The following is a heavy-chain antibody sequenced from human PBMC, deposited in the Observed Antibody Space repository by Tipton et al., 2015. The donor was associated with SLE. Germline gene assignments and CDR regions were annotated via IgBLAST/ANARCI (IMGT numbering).Heavy chain of an antibody. CDR2: ISSSGSTI. CDR3: ARVGGNG. D-gene: IGHD4-23*01. CDR1: GYSISSGYY. J-gene: IGHJ4*02. Sequence: LSLTCTVSGYSISSGYYWGWIRQAPGKGLEWVSYISSSGSTIYYADSVKGRFTISRDNAKNSLYLQMNSLRAEDTAVYYCARVGGNGWGQGTLVTVSS. V-gene: IGHV3-11*04.